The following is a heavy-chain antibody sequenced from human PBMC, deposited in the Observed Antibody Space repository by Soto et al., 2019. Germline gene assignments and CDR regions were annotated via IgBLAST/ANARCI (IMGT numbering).Heavy chain of an antibody. D-gene: IGHD5-12*01. CDR3: ARERGIYSVYDNWFDP. CDR1: GGSISSYY. Sequence: PSETLSLTCTVSGGSISSYYWSWIRQPPGKGLEWIGYIYYTGSTNYNPSLKSRVTISVDTSKNQFSLKLSSVTAADTAVYYCARERGIYSVYDNWFDPWGQGTLVTVS. CDR2: IYYTGST. J-gene: IGHJ5*02. V-gene: IGHV4-59*08.